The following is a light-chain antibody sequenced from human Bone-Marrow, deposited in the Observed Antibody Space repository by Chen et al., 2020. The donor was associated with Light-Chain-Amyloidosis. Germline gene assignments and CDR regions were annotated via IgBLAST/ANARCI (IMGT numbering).Light chain of an antibody. Sequence: QSALTQPASVSGSPGPSITLSCTGTSSDVGGYNYVSLYQQHPGKAPKLMIYEVSNRPSGVSNRFSGSKSGNTASLIISGLQAEYEADYYCSSYTSSSPYVFGTGTKVTVL. CDR3: SSYTSSSPYV. CDR1: SSDVGGYNY. V-gene: IGLV2-14*01. J-gene: IGLJ1*01. CDR2: EVS.